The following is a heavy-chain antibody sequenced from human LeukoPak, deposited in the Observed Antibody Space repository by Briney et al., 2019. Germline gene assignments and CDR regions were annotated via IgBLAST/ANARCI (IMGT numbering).Heavy chain of an antibody. CDR2: IYTSGST. J-gene: IGHJ3*02. D-gene: IGHD3-3*01. Sequence: SQTLSLTCTVSGGSISSGSYYWSWIRQPAGKGLEWIVRIYTSGSTNYNPSLKRRVTISVDTSKNQFSLKLSSVTAADTAVYYWAREGYDFWGGYPGSAFDIWGQGTMVTVSS. V-gene: IGHV4-61*02. CDR1: GGSISSGSYY. CDR3: AREGYDFWGGYPGSAFDI.